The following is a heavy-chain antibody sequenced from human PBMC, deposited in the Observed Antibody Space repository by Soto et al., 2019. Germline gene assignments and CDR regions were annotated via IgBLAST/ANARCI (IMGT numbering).Heavy chain of an antibody. CDR1: GYTFTSYA. CDR3: ARGRGLIGY. CDR2: ISAFNGKT. J-gene: IGHJ4*02. D-gene: IGHD6-25*01. V-gene: IGHV1-18*03. Sequence: QVQLVQSGAEVKKPGASVKVSCKTSGYTFTSYAISWVRQAPGQGLEWMGWISAFNGKTDYAQKLQGRVTMTTDISTRTAYMELRSLRSDDMAVDFCARGRGLIGYWGQGTLVTVSS.